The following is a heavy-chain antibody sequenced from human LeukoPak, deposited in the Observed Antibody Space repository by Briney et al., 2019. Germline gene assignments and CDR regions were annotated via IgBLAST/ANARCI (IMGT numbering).Heavy chain of an antibody. CDR3: AREYSENYSNWFAP. J-gene: IGHJ5*02. Sequence: GGSLRLSCAASGFTFSSYAMHWVRQAPGKGLEWVAVISYDESKTFYADSVKGRFIISRDNSKNTLYLQMNFLRVEDMAVYYCAREYSENYSNWFAPWGQGTLVTVSS. CDR1: GFTFSSYA. D-gene: IGHD1-26*01. V-gene: IGHV3-30*04. CDR2: ISYDESKT.